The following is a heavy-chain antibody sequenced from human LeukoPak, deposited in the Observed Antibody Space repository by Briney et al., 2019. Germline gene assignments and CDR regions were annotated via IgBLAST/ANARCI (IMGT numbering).Heavy chain of an antibody. J-gene: IGHJ6*02. CDR3: ARQISPYGMDV. Sequence: SETLSLTCTASSGSISRDYWHWIRQTPGKGLEWIGYLYYNGATNYNPSLRSRVTMSVDTSRRQFSLKLTSVTVADTAVYYCARQISPYGMDVWGQGTTVIVSS. V-gene: IGHV4-59*08. CDR2: LYYNGAT. CDR1: SGSISRDY.